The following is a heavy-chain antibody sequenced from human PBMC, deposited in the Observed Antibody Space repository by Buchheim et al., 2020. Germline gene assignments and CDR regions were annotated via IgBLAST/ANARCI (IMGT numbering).Heavy chain of an antibody. V-gene: IGHV4-34*01. CDR1: GGSFSGYY. CDR3: ARVHLSPTYYDFWSGPPGYYYYGMDV. J-gene: IGHJ6*02. D-gene: IGHD3-3*01. CDR2: INHSGST. Sequence: QVQLQQWGAGLLKPSETLSLTCAVYGGSFSGYYWSWIRQPPGKGLEWIGEINHSGSTNYNPSPKSRVTISVDTSKNQFSLKLSSVTAADTAVYYCARVHLSPTYYDFWSGPPGYYYYGMDVWGQGTT.